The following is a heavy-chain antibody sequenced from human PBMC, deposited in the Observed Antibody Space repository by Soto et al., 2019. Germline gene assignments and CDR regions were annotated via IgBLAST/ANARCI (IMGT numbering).Heavy chain of an antibody. J-gene: IGHJ5*02. CDR3: ARGVGGSGLKWFDP. Sequence: QVQLQESGPGLVKPSETLSLTCTFSGSSIIGYYWTWIRQSPERGLEWIGYIHYGGSANYNPSLNSRLTMSVDRSKSQFSMELASVTAADTAVYYCARGVGGSGLKWFDPWGQGTLVTVSS. CDR1: GSSIIGYY. CDR2: IHYGGSA. V-gene: IGHV4-59*12. D-gene: IGHD6-19*01.